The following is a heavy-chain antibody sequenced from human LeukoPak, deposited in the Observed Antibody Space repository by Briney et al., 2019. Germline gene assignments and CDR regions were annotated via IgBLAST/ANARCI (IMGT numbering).Heavy chain of an antibody. CDR1: GGSFSGYY. CDR3: ATLQTGRFDY. Sequence: SETLSLTCAVYGGSFSGYYWSWIRQPPGKGLEWIGEINHSGSTNYIPSLKSRVTISLDTSKNQFSLKLSSVTAADTAVYYCATLQTGRFDYWGQGTLVTVSS. CDR2: INHSGST. J-gene: IGHJ4*02. V-gene: IGHV4-34*01. D-gene: IGHD1-1*01.